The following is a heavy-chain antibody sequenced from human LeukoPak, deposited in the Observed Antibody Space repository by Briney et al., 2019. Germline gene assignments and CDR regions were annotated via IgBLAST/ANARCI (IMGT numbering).Heavy chain of an antibody. CDR1: GFTFSSYG. J-gene: IGHJ4*02. D-gene: IGHD5-18*01. CDR2: IRYDGSNK. V-gene: IGHV3-30*02. Sequence: GGSLRLSCAASGFTFSSYGTHWVRQAPGKGLEWVAFIRYDGSNKYYADSVKGRFTISRDNSKNTLYLQMNSLRAEDTAVYYCAKDNTAMVDYWGQRTLVTASS. CDR3: AKDNTAMVDY.